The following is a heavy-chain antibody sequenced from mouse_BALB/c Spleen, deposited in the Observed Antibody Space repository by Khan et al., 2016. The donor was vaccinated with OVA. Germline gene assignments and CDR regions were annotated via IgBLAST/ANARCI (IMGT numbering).Heavy chain of an antibody. V-gene: IGHV1-63*02. D-gene: IGHD2-4*01. CDR1: GYTFTNYW. CDR2: IYPGGGYT. J-gene: IGHJ3*01. Sequence: VQLQQSGAELVRPGTSVKISCKASGYTFTNYWLGWVKQRPGHGLEWIGDIYPGGGYTNYNEKFKGKATLTADTSSSTAYMQLSSLTSEDSAVYGCAHYDYDGPWFAYWGQGTLVTVSA. CDR3: AHYDYDGPWFAY.